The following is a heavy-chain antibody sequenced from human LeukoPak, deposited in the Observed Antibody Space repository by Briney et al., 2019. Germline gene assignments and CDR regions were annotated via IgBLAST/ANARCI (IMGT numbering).Heavy chain of an antibody. J-gene: IGHJ4*02. CDR3: ARDLFVGAAQI. D-gene: IGHD1-26*01. Sequence: SETLSLTCTVSGGSISSYYWSWIRQFPGKGLEWIGYIYYSGSTNYNPSLKSRVTMSLYTSKNQFSLKLSSVTAAGTALYYCARDLFVGAAQIWGQGTLVTVSS. CDR1: GGSISSYY. V-gene: IGHV4-59*01. CDR2: IYYSGST.